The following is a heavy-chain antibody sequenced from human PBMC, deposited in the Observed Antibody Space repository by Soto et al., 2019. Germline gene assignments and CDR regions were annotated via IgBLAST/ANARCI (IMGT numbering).Heavy chain of an antibody. CDR3: ARGDSTDCSNGVCSFFYNHDMDV. Sequence: QVQLVQSGAEVKKPGASVKVSCKASGYSFTDYHIHWVRQAPGQGLEWLGRINPKSGGTSTAQKFQGWVTMTTDTSISTGSMELTRLTSDDQAIYYCARGDSTDCSNGVCSFFYNHDMDVWGQGTTVTVSS. CDR1: GYSFTDYH. CDR2: INPKSGGT. J-gene: IGHJ6*02. D-gene: IGHD2-8*01. V-gene: IGHV1-2*04.